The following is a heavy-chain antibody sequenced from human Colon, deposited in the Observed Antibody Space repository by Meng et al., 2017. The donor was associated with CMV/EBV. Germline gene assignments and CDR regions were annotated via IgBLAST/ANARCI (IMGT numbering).Heavy chain of an antibody. V-gene: IGHV4-34*02. CDR1: DGSSSGYY. J-gene: IGHJ4*02. CDR2: IHPSGST. D-gene: IGHD5-18*01. CDR3: ARGDDTAKTGRS. Sequence: QVQLQQWGAGLLEPSETLSLTCAVYDGSSSGYYFSWVRQPPGKGLEWIGEIHPSGSTSYNASLNSRVTLSLDTSKDQFSLKLNSVTAADTAVYFGARGDDTAKTGRSWGQGILVTVSS.